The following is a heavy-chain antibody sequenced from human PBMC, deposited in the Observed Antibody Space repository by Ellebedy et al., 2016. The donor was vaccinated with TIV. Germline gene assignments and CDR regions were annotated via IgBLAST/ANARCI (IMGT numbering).Heavy chain of an antibody. CDR1: GGSVTTTTYR. J-gene: IGHJ4*02. CDR3: AMHQKELFDY. D-gene: IGHD1-26*01. Sequence: MPSETLSLTCSVPGGSVTTTTYRWSWIRRPPGKGLEWLGTIYHTGHIYDNPSLGNRVTISIDTSKNQFSLTVRSVTAADTAVYYCAMHQKELFDYWGPGALISVSS. CDR2: IYHTGHI. V-gene: IGHV4-39*07.